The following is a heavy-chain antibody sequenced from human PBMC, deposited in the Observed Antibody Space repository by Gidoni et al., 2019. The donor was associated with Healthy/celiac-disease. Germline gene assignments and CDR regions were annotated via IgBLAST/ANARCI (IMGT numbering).Heavy chain of an antibody. J-gene: IGHJ6*02. CDR2: IIPIFGIA. CDR3: ARGQALYCSSTSCYSRGYYYYGMDV. CDR1: GGTFSSYA. V-gene: IGHV1-69*17. D-gene: IGHD2-2*02. Sequence: QVQLVQSGAEVKKPGSSVKVSCRASGGTFSSYAISWVRPSPGQGLGWMGGIIPIFGIANYAQKFQGRVTITADKSTSTAYMELSSLRSEDTAVYYCARGQALYCSSTSCYSRGYYYYGMDVWGQGTTVTVSS.